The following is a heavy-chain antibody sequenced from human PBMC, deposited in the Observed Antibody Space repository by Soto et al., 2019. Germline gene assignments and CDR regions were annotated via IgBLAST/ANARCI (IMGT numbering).Heavy chain of an antibody. CDR1: GFTFSGYS. D-gene: IGHD3-10*01. CDR3: ARGFRDGFNV. Sequence: EVQLVESGGGLVKPGGSLRLSCVASGFTFSGYSINWVRQAPGKGLEWVSYISGPSIYIYYADSVKGRFTISRDNAKRAVYLQMTGLGAEDTAVYYCARGFRDGFNVWGQGTMVSVSS. CDR2: ISGPSIYI. J-gene: IGHJ6*02. V-gene: IGHV3-21*01.